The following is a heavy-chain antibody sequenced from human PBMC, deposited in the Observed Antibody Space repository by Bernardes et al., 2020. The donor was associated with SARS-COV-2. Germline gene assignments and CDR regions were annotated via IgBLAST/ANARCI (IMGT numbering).Heavy chain of an antibody. J-gene: IGHJ5*02. V-gene: IGHV1-69*04. D-gene: IGHD6-6*01. CDR1: GGTFSSYA. CDR3: ASGHLIAARPDWFDP. Sequence: SVKVSCKASGGTFSSYAISWVRQAPGQGLEWMGRIIPILGIANYAQKFQGRVTITADKSTSTAYMELSSLRSEDTAVYYCASGHLIAARPDWFDPWGQGTLVTVSS. CDR2: IIPILGIA.